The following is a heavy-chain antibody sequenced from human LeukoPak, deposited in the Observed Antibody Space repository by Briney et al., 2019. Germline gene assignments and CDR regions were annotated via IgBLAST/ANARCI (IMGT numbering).Heavy chain of an antibody. Sequence: SQTLSLTCAISGDSVSGSPAVWNWISQSPSRGLEWLGRAYYRSKWYINYAVSVKVRITITPDTSKNQFSLHLNSVTPEDPAVYYCPRGAVRGGTNFHYWGQGTLLTVSS. V-gene: IGHV6-1*01. CDR3: PRGAVRGGTNFHY. CDR2: AYYRSKWYI. D-gene: IGHD3-10*01. CDR1: GDSVSGSPAV. J-gene: IGHJ4*02.